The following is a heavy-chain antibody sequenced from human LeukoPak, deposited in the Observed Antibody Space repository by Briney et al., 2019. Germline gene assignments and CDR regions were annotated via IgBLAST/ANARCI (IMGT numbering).Heavy chain of an antibody. CDR2: IYYSGST. D-gene: IGHD3-22*01. Sequence: PSETLSLTCTVSGGSISSYYWSWIRQPPGKGLEWIGYIYYSGSTNYNPSLKSRVTISVDTSKNQFSLKLSSVTAADTAVYYCARVHYYDSSGYYNWFDPWGQGTLVTVSS. J-gene: IGHJ5*02. V-gene: IGHV4-59*01. CDR3: ARVHYYDSSGYYNWFDP. CDR1: GGSISSYY.